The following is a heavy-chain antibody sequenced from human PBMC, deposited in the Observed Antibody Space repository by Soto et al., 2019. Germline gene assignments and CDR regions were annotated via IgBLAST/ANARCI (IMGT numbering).Heavy chain of an antibody. CDR3: AKGDIVVVGPFYY. CDR2: ISYDGSNK. J-gene: IGHJ4*02. CDR1: GFTFSSYG. Sequence: QVQLVESGGGVVQPGRSLRLSCAASGFTFSSYGMHWVRQAPGKGLEWVAVISYDGSNKYYADSVKGRFTISRDNSKNTLYLQMNSLRAEDTAVYYCAKGDIVVVGPFYYWGQGTLVTVSS. D-gene: IGHD2-15*01. V-gene: IGHV3-30*18.